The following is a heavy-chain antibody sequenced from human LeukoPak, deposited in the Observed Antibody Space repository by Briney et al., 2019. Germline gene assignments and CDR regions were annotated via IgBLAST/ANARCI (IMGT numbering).Heavy chain of an antibody. V-gene: IGHV3-23*01. CDR3: AKYGAPGWSGYLDY. J-gene: IGHJ4*02. CDR1: GFTFSNYC. D-gene: IGHD4/OR15-4a*01. Sequence: GSLRLSCAASGFTFSNYCVTWVRQAPGKALEWVSSISGGGDSTYYADSVKGRFTISRDNSKNTLYLQMNSLRVEDTAIYYCAKYGAPGWSGYLDYWGQGTLVTVSS. CDR2: ISGGGDST.